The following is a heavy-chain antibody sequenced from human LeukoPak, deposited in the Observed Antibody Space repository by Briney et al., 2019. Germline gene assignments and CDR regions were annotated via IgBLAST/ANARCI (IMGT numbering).Heavy chain of an antibody. J-gene: IGHJ4*02. CDR1: GGSIRSSSHY. Sequence: SETLSLTCTVSGGSIRSSSHYWGWIRQPPGKGLEWIGIIYYSGSTYYNPSLNSRVTISVDTSKNQFSLKLSSVTAADTAVYXXXXXXSSPSWFLIDYWGQGTLVTVSS. V-gene: IGHV4-39*01. CDR2: IYYSGST. CDR3: XXXXSSPSWFLIDY. D-gene: IGHD2-2*01.